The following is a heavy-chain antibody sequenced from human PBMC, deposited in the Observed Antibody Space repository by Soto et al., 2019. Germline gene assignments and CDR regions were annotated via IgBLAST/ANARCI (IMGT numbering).Heavy chain of an antibody. D-gene: IGHD1-26*01. Sequence: QEKLVESGGGVVRPGRSLRLSCAASGFTFSAYGMHWVRQAPGKGLEWVTVISYDGSSKYYADSVKGRFIVSRDNSKNTLYLQMNSLRPEDTAVYYCAKVTFSGDYYYSYGMDVWGQGTTVTVSS. V-gene: IGHV3-30*18. CDR2: ISYDGSSK. CDR3: AKVTFSGDYYYSYGMDV. CDR1: GFTFSAYG. J-gene: IGHJ6*02.